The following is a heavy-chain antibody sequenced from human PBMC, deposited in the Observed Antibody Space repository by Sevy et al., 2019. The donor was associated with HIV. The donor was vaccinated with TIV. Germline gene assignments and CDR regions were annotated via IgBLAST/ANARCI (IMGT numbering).Heavy chain of an antibody. CDR2: ISGSGGST. J-gene: IGHJ4*02. CDR3: AKGYGSGSPPDY. Sequence: GGSLRLSCAASGFIFNSYAMNWVRQGPGKGLEWVSTISGSGGSTYYPDSMKGRFTISRDNFKNTLYLEINSLTADDTAVYYCAKGYGSGSPPDYWGQGTLVTVSS. CDR1: GFIFNSYA. V-gene: IGHV3-23*01. D-gene: IGHD3-10*01.